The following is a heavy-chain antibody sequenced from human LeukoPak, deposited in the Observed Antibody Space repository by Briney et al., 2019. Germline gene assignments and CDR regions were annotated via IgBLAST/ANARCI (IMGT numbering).Heavy chain of an antibody. Sequence: SETLSLTCTVSGGSVSSGSYYWSWIRQPPGKGLEWIGYIYYSGSTNYNPSLKSRVTISVDTSKNQFSLKLSSVTAADTAVYYCARRYARSAFDYWGQGTLVTVSS. J-gene: IGHJ4*02. CDR2: IYYSGST. CDR3: ARRYARSAFDY. D-gene: IGHD2-15*01. CDR1: GGSVSSGSYY. V-gene: IGHV4-61*01.